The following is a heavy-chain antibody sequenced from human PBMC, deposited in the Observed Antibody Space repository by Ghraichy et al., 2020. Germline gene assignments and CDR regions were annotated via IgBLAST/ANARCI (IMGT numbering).Heavy chain of an antibody. CDR3: AHRKKASHQLYNWFDP. D-gene: IGHD2-2*01. CDR2: IYWDDDK. V-gene: IGHV2-5*02. Sequence: SGPTLVKPTQTLTLTCTFSGFSLSTSGVGVGWIRQPPGKALEWLALIYWDDDKRYSPSLKSRLTITKDTSKNQVVLTMTNMDPVDTATYYCAHRKKASHQLYNWFDPWGQGTLVTVSS. CDR1: GFSLSTSGVG. J-gene: IGHJ5*02.